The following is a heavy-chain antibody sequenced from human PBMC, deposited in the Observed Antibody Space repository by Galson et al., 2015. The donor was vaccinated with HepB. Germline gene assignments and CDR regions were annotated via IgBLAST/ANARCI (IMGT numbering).Heavy chain of an antibody. Sequence: SLRLSCAASGFTFSSYAMSWVRQAPGKGLEWVSAISGSGGSTYYADSVKGRFTISRDNSKNTLYLQMNSLRAEDTAVYYRAKIGRGQVPSGYFDYWGQGTLVTVSS. D-gene: IGHD2-15*01. V-gene: IGHV3-23*01. CDR2: ISGSGGST. CDR3: AKIGRGQVPSGYFDY. CDR1: GFTFSSYA. J-gene: IGHJ4*02.